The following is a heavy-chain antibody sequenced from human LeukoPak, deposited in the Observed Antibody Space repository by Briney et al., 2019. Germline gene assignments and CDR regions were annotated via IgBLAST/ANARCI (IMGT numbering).Heavy chain of an antibody. V-gene: IGHV3-30*02. CDR1: GFTFSNYG. CDR2: IRYDGTNK. CDR3: AKDSSTSCHD. D-gene: IGHD2-2*01. J-gene: IGHJ4*02. Sequence: PGGSLRPSCAASGFTFSNYGMNWVRQAPGKGLEWVAFIRYDGTNKYYADSVKGRFTVSRDNSKNTLYLQMNSLRTEDTAVYYCAKDSSTSCHDWGQGTLVTVSS.